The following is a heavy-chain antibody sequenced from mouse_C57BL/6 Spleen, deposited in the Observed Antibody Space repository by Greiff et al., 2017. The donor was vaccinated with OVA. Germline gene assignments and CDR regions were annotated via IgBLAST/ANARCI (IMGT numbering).Heavy chain of an antibody. CDR3: ARRGIYYDYDDWYFDV. D-gene: IGHD2-4*01. CDR2: ISNGGGST. J-gene: IGHJ1*03. V-gene: IGHV5-12*01. Sequence: EVNLVESGGGLVQPGGSLKLSCAASGFTFSDYYMYWVRQTPEKRLEWVAYISNGGGSTYYPDTVKGRFTISRDNAKNTLYLQMSRLKSEDTAMYYGARRGIYYDYDDWYFDVWGTGTTVTVSS. CDR1: GFTFSDYY.